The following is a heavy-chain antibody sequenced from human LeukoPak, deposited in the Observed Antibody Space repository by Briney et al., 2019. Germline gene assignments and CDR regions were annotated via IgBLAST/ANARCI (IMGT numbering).Heavy chain of an antibody. V-gene: IGHV4-39*01. D-gene: IGHD3-22*01. CDR3: ARRRYYDSSGYLE. CDR2: IYYSGRT. Sequence: SETLSLTCTIFGDSVSRSDSYWDWIRQPPGKGLEWIGTIYYSGRTYYSPSLKSRVTLSVDMSNNQFSLTLSSVTAADTALYFCARRRYYDSSGYLEWGQGTLSPSPQ. J-gene: IGHJ1*01. CDR1: GDSVSRSDSY.